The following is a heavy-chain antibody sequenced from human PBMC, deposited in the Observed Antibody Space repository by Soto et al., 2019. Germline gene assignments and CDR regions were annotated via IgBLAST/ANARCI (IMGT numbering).Heavy chain of an antibody. D-gene: IGHD3-3*01. J-gene: IGHJ6*02. Sequence: RQAHGQGLEWMGGIIPIFGTANYAQKFQGRVTITADESTSTAYMELSSLRSEDTAVYYCAQPTITIFGVVSPADYYYGMDVWGQGTTVTVSS. CDR3: AQPTITIFGVVSPADYYYGMDV. V-gene: IGHV1-69*01. CDR2: IIPIFGTA.